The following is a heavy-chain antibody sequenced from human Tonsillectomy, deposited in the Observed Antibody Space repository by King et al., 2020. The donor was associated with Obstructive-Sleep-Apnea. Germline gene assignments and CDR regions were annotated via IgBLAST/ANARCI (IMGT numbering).Heavy chain of an antibody. Sequence: VQLQQWGAGLLKPSETLSLTCAVFGGSFSDYYCSWIRQPPGKGLEWIGEINHSGSTNYNSSLKSRVTISLDTSKNQFSLKLNSVTAADTAVYYCARGSGAAAVNWFDPWGQGTLVTVSS. CDR3: ARGSGAAAVNWFDP. J-gene: IGHJ5*02. CDR1: GGSFSDYY. CDR2: INHSGST. D-gene: IGHD6-13*01. V-gene: IGHV4-34*01.